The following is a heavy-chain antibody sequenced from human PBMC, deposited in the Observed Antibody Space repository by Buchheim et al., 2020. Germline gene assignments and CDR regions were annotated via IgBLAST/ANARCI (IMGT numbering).Heavy chain of an antibody. CDR3: ARAKSSGSGWGDGMDV. CDR2: INPSGGST. J-gene: IGHJ6*02. CDR1: GYTFTSYY. D-gene: IGHD6-19*01. Sequence: QVQLVQSGAEVKKPGASVKVSCKASGYTFTSYYMHWVRQAPGQGLEWMGIINPSGGSTSYAQKFEGRATMTRDTSTSTDYMELSSLRSEDTAVYYCARAKSSGSGWGDGMDVWGQGTT. V-gene: IGHV1-46*03.